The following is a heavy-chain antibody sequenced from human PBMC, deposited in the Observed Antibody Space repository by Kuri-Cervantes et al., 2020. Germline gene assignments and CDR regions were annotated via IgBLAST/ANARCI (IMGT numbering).Heavy chain of an antibody. CDR3: AREGITMVRANWFDP. CDR2: INPNSGGT. D-gene: IGHD3-10*01. Sequence: ASVKVSCKASGYTFAGYYMHWVRQAPGQGLEWMGWINPNSGGTNYAQKFQGRVTITADESTSTAYMELSSLRSEDTAVYYCAREGITMVRANWFDPWGQGTLVTVSS. J-gene: IGHJ5*02. V-gene: IGHV1-2*02. CDR1: GYTFAGYY.